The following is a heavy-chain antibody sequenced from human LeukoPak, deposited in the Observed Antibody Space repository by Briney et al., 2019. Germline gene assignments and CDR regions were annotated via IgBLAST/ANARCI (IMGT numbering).Heavy chain of an antibody. D-gene: IGHD3-10*01. CDR1: GGSISSYY. CDR3: ARPGYGSFDAFDI. J-gene: IGHJ3*02. Sequence: SETLSLTCTVSGGSISSYYWSWIRQPPGKGLEWVGYIFYSGSTNYTPSLKRRVTISVDTSKNQFSLKLSSVTAADTAVYYCARPGYGSFDAFDIWGQGTMVTVSS. CDR2: IFYSGST. V-gene: IGHV4-59*08.